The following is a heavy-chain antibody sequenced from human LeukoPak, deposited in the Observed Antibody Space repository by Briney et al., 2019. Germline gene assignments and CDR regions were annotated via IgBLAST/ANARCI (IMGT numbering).Heavy chain of an antibody. V-gene: IGHV4-39*01. D-gene: IGHD3-3*01. Sequence: SETLSLTCTVSGGSISSNNYYWGWIRQSPGKGLEWIGSIYYSGSVNDNPSLQSRVTISVDTSRNQFSLKLTSMTVAVTAVYYCARRVATSGNFFDYWGPGTLVTVS. CDR2: IYYSGSV. CDR3: ARRVATSGNFFDY. J-gene: IGHJ4*02. CDR1: GGSISSNNYY.